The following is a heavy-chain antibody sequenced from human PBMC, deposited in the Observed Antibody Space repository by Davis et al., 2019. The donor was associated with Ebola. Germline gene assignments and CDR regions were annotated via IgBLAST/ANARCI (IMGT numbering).Heavy chain of an antibody. CDR3: ARGDCTNGVWCGYYYYGMDV. CDR1: GYTFTSYD. J-gene: IGHJ6*04. V-gene: IGHV1-8*01. D-gene: IGHD2-8*01. CDR2: MNPNSGNT. Sequence: ASVTVSCKASGYTFTSYDINWVRQATGQGLEWMGWMNPNSGNTGYAQKFQGRVTITADESTSTAYMELSSLRSEDTAVYYCARGDCTNGVWCGYYYYGMDVWGKGTTVTVSS.